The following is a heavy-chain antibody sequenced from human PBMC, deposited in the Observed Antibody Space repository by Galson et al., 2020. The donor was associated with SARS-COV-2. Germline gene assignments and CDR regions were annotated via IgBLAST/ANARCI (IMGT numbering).Heavy chain of an antibody. D-gene: IGHD3-10*01. CDR3: ARDPYGSGSRSKYYFDY. V-gene: IGHV6-1*01. J-gene: IGHJ4*02. CDR2: TSLRSPWFH. CDR1: GDTVSSNTAA. Sequence: SQTLSLTCAISGDTVSSNTAAWSWIRQSPPRGLEWLGRTSLRSPWFHDYAASVRSRISINPDTSKNQFSLLLNSVTPEDTAVYFCARDPYGSGSRSKYYFDYWGQGTLVTVSS.